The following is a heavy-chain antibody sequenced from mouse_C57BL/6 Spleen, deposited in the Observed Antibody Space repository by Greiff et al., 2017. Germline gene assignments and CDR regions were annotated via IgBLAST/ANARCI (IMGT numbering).Heavy chain of an antibody. J-gene: IGHJ1*03. CDR1: GYTFTSYW. V-gene: IGHV1-64*01. D-gene: IGHD1-1*01. CDR3: ARWGPNYYGSSYAWYFDV. Sequence: QVQLQQPGAELVKPGASVKLSCKASGYTFTSYWMHWVKQRPGQGLEWIGMIHPNSGSTNYNEKFKSKATLTVDKSSSTAYMQLSSLTSEDSAVYYCARWGPNYYGSSYAWYFDVWGTGTTVTVSS. CDR2: IHPNSGST.